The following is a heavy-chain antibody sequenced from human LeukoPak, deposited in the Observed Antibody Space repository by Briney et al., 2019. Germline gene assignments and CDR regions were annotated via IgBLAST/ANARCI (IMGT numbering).Heavy chain of an antibody. CDR1: GFTFSSYG. V-gene: IGHV3-23*01. CDR2: ISVSGENT. D-gene: IGHD3-10*01. Sequence: GGSLRLSCAASGFTFSSYGMTWVRQAPGKGLQWVSTISVSGENTYYADSVKARFTISRDISKSTLYLQMNSLRDEDTAVYYCAKYGSGSYYNGLYWGQGILVTVSS. J-gene: IGHJ4*02. CDR3: AKYGSGSYYNGLY.